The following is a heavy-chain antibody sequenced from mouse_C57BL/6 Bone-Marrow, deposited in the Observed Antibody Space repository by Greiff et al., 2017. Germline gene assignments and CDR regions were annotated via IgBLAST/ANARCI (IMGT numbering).Heavy chain of an antibody. CDR1: GYSFPDYN. CDR3: AREREKPNWSFGV. CDR2: INPNYGTT. V-gene: IGHV1-39*01. Sequence: VQLQQSGPELVKPGASVKISCKASGYSFPDYNMNWVKQSHGKSLEWIGVINPNYGTTSYNQKFKGKATLTVDQSSSTAYMQLNSLTSEDSAVYCCAREREKPNWSFGVWGTGATVTVSS. J-gene: IGHJ1*03.